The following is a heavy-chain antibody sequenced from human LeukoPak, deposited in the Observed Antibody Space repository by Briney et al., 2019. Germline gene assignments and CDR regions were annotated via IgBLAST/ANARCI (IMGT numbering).Heavy chain of an antibody. CDR2: ISYDGSNK. CDR3: ARESQWLVHPFDY. Sequence: GGSLRLSCAASGFTVSSNYTSWVRQAPGKGLEWVAVISYDGSNKYYADAVKGRFTISRDDSKNTLYLQMNSLRAEDTAVYYCARESQWLVHPFDYWGQGTLVTVSS. CDR1: GFTVSSNY. V-gene: IGHV3-30-3*01. J-gene: IGHJ4*02. D-gene: IGHD6-19*01.